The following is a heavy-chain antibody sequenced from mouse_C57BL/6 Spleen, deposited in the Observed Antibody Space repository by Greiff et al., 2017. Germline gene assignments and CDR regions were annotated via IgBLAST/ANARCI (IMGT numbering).Heavy chain of an antibody. CDR2: INYDGSST. V-gene: IGHV5-16*01. J-gene: IGHJ1*03. CDR1: GFTFSDYY. CDR3: ARSLYYGNYPWYFDV. Sequence: EVKLVESEGGLVQPGSSMKLSCTASGFTFSDYYMAWVRQVPEKGLEWVANINYDGSSTYYLDSLKSRFIISRDNAKNILYLQMSSLKSEDTATYYCARSLYYGNYPWYFDVWGTGTTVTVSS. D-gene: IGHD2-1*01.